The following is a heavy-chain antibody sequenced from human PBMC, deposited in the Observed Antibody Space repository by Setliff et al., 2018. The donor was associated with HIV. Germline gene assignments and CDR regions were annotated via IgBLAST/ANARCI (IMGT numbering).Heavy chain of an antibody. Sequence: KSSETLSLTCTLSGGSINNSDCNWAWIRQSPGKGLEWIASANYIGSTYYSSLKSRAAISVDTSRNHFSLRLSSVTAADTATYYCARQVWLSDNHYYYYMDVWGKGATVTVSS. V-gene: IGHV4-39*01. CDR1: GGSINNSDCN. D-gene: IGHD2-21*01. J-gene: IGHJ6*03. CDR3: ARQVWLSDNHYYYYMDV. CDR2: ANYIGST.